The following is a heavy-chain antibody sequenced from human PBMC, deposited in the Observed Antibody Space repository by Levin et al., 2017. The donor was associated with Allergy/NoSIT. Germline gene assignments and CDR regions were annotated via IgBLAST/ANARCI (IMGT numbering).Heavy chain of an antibody. Sequence: SQTLSLTCTVSGGSISSGGYYWSWIRQHPGKGLEWIGYIYYSGSTYYNPSLKSRVTISVDTSKNQFSLKLSSVTAADTAVYYCARGRVGYSGYDYFWPLDYWGQGTLVTVSS. J-gene: IGHJ4*02. CDR3: ARGRVGYSGYDYFWPLDY. D-gene: IGHD5-12*01. CDR1: GGSISSGGYY. CDR2: IYYSGST. V-gene: IGHV4-31*03.